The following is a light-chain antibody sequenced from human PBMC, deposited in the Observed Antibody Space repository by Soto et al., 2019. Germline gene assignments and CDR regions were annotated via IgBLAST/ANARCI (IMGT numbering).Light chain of an antibody. CDR2: GAS. CDR1: QSITRN. J-gene: IGKJ1*01. V-gene: IGKV3-15*01. Sequence: EIVMTQSPATLSVSPGERATLYCRASQSITRNLAWYQQSPGQAPRLLIYGASTRATGIPARFSGSGSGTEFTLTINILQSEDFAVYYCQQYNNWPMWTFGQGTKVDIK. CDR3: QQYNNWPMWT.